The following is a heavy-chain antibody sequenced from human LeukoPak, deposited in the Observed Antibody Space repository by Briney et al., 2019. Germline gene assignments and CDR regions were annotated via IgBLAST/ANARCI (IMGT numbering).Heavy chain of an antibody. D-gene: IGHD1-26*01. CDR1: GFTFNNYA. CDR2: INGNGAAT. V-gene: IGHV3-23*01. CDR3: ANGLAASGNFLLRDYYYFIDV. J-gene: IGHJ6*03. Sequence: PGGSLRLSCVASGFTFNNYAMHWVRQAPGKGLEWVSTINGNGAATYYAHSFKGRFLISRDDSKSTVYLRMNKLRVEDSGLYYCANGLAASGNFLLRDYYYFIDVWGKGTTVIVS.